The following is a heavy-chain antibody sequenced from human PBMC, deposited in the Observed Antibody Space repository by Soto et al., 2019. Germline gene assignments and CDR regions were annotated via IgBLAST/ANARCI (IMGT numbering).Heavy chain of an antibody. CDR2: IIPILGIA. CDR1: GGTFSSYT. V-gene: IGHV1-69*02. CDR3: ATDYDFWSGYSGWFDP. J-gene: IGHJ5*02. Sequence: QVQLVQSGAEVKKPGSSVKVSCKASGGTFSSYTISWVRQAPGQGLEWMGRIIPILGIANYAQKFQGRVTITADKSTSTAYMELSSLRSEDTSVYYSATDYDFWSGYSGWFDPWGQGTLVTVSS. D-gene: IGHD3-3*01.